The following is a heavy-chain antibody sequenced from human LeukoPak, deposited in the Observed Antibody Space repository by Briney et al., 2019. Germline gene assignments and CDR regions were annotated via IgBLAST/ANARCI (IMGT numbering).Heavy chain of an antibody. CDR3: AREGNYGSGRGMDV. D-gene: IGHD3-10*01. CDR2: IYYSGST. J-gene: IGHJ6*02. Sequence: PSETPSLTCTVSGGSISGYYWSWIRQPPGKRLEWIGYIYYSGSTNYNPSLRSRLTMSADTSKNQLSLTVSSVTAADTAVYYCAREGNYGSGRGMDVWGQGTTVTVSS. V-gene: IGHV4-59*01. CDR1: GGSISGYY.